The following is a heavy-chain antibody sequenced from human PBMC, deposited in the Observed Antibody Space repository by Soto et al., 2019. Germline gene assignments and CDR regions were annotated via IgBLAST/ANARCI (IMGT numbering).Heavy chain of an antibody. Sequence: PGGSLRLSCVASGFTFDDYAMHWVRQAPGKGLEWVSGISWNSNRVDYADSVKGRFTTSRDNARNSLYLQMNSLRADDTALYYCAKSQGVLEVGHWFDSWGHGTLVTVSS. CDR1: GFTFDDYA. CDR2: ISWNSNRV. D-gene: IGHD3-16*01. J-gene: IGHJ5*01. V-gene: IGHV3-9*01. CDR3: AKSQGVLEVGHWFDS.